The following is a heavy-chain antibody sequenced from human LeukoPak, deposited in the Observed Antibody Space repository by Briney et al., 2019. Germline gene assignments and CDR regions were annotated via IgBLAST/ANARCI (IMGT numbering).Heavy chain of an antibody. J-gene: IGHJ5*02. D-gene: IGHD3-10*01. CDR2: IHYSGST. CDR3: ARDFNYYGSGSFWFDP. CDR1: GGSFSSNSYY. V-gene: IGHV4-61*01. Sequence: SETLSLTCTVSGGSFSSNSYYWNWIRQPPGTGLEWIGYIHYSGSTNYNPSLKSRVTISIDTSRNQFSLKLSSVTAADTAVYYCARDFNYYGSGSFWFDPRGQGALVTVSS.